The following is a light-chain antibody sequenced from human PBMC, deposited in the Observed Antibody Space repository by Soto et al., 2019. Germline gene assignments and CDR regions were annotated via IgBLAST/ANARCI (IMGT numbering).Light chain of an antibody. CDR1: SSDVGGYNS. CDR2: DVS. J-gene: IGLJ1*01. CDR3: SSYTSSSTQV. Sequence: QSVLTQPASVSGSPGQSITISCTGTSSDVGGYNSVSWYQQHPGKAPKLMIYDVSNRPSGVSNRFSGSKSGNTASLTISGLQAEDESDYYCSSYTSSSTQVFGTGTKVTVL. V-gene: IGLV2-14*01.